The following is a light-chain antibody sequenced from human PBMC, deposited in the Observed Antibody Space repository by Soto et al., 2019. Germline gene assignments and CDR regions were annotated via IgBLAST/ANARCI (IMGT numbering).Light chain of an antibody. V-gene: IGKV2-28*01. Sequence: DFVMTQSPLSLPVTPREPASISCRSSQSLLHSNGYNYLDWYLQKPGQSPQLLIYLGSNRASGVPDRFSGSGSGTDFTLKISRVEAEGVGVYYCMQALQTPVYTFGQGTKLEIK. J-gene: IGKJ2*01. CDR3: MQALQTPVYT. CDR1: QSLLHSNGYNY. CDR2: LGS.